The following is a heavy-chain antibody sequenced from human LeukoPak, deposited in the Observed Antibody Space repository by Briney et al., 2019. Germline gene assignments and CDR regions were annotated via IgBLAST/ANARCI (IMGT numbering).Heavy chain of an antibody. CDR3: ARHMLELYSRYFDY. J-gene: IGHJ4*02. V-gene: IGHV4-59*08. D-gene: IGHD6-13*01. CDR1: GGSISSYY. Sequence: SETLSLTCTVSGGSISSYYWSWIRQPPGKGLEWIGYIYYSGSTNYNPSLKSRVTISVDTSKNQFSLKLSSVTAADTAVYYCARHMLELYSRYFDYWGQGTLVTVSS. CDR2: IYYSGST.